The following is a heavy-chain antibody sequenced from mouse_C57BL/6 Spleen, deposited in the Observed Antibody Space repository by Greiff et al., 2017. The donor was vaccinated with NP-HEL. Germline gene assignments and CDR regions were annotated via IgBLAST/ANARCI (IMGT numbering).Heavy chain of an antibody. J-gene: IGHJ4*01. CDR3: TTADSNYNYAMDY. CDR2: IDPEDGDT. V-gene: IGHV14-1*01. Sequence: EVQRVESGAELVRPGASVKLSCTASGFNIKDYYMHWVKQRPEQGLEWIGRIDPEDGDTEYAPKFQGKATMTADTSSNTAYLQLSSLTSEDTAVYYCTTADSNYNYAMDYWGQGTSVTVSS. CDR1: GFNIKDYY. D-gene: IGHD2-5*01.